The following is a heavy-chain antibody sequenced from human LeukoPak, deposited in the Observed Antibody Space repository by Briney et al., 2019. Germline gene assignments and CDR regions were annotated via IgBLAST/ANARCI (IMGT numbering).Heavy chain of an antibody. D-gene: IGHD3-10*01. CDR2: INVYNGYT. CDR3: ARVSGFPPDY. CDR1: GYTFTSYG. J-gene: IGHJ4*02. Sequence: ASVKVSCKASGYTFTSYGISWVRQAPGQGLEWMGWINVYNGYTNYAQKLQGRVTMTTNTSTITAYMELRSLRSDDTAVYYCARVSGFPPDYWGQGTLVTVSS. V-gene: IGHV1-18*01.